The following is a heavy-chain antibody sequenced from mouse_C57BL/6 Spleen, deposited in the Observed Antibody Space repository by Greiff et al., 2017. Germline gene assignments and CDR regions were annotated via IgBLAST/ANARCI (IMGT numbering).Heavy chain of an antibody. D-gene: IGHD4-1*01. CDR3: TRNWDS. J-gene: IGHJ2*01. V-gene: IGHV7-3*01. CDR1: GFTFTDYY. Sequence: EVQLVESGGGLVQPGGSLSLSCAASGFTFTDYYMSWVRQPPGKALEWLGFIRKKANGYTTEYTASVKGRFTISRDNSQSILYLQKNALKAEDSATYYCTRNWDSWGQGTTLTVSS. CDR2: IRKKANGYTT.